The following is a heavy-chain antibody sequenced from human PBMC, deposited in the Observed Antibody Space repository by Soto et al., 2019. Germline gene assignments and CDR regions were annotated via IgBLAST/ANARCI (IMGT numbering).Heavy chain of an antibody. V-gene: IGHV3-72*01. CDR2: ARNDPSARTT. CDR3: VSSRPAGIFHY. Sequence: EMQLVESGGGLVQPGGSLRLTCTASGLTFSDYHMDWVRQAPRKGLEWIGRARNDPSARTTDHAASVRGRFTTSRDDSKNSLYLQMNSLKTEDTAMYYCVSSRPAGIFHYWGQGTLVTVSS. CDR1: GLTFSDYH. J-gene: IGHJ4*02.